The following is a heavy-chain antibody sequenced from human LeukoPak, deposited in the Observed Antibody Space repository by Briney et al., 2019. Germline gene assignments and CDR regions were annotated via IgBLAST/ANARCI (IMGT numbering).Heavy chain of an antibody. V-gene: IGHV1-18*01. J-gene: IGHJ4*02. D-gene: IGHD6-19*01. CDR1: GYTFTSYG. CDR3: AREVAVAGNDY. CDR2: ISAYNGNT. Sequence: GASVKVSCKASGYTFTSYGISWGRQAPGQGVEWMGWISAYNGNTNYAQKLQGRVTITTDTSTSTAYMALRTLRSDDTAVYYCAREVAVAGNDYWLQGTLVTVSS.